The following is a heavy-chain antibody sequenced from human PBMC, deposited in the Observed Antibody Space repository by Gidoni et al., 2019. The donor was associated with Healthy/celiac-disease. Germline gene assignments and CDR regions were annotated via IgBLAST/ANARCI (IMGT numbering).Heavy chain of an antibody. J-gene: IGHJ1*01. D-gene: IGHD6-13*01. CDR2: ISGSGGSA. Sequence: EVQLLESGGGLVQPGGSLRLSCAAPGFPFSSSAMSWVRQAPGKGLEWVSAISGSGGSAYYADSVKGRFTISRDNSKNTLYLQMNSLRAEDTAVYYCAKERIAAAGAAEYFQHWGQGTLVTVSS. CDR3: AKERIAAAGAAEYFQH. V-gene: IGHV3-23*01. CDR1: GFPFSSSA.